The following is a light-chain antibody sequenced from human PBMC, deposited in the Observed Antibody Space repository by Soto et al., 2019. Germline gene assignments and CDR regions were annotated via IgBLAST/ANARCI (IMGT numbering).Light chain of an antibody. V-gene: IGLV1-44*01. CDR3: AAWDDSLNAWV. CDR1: SSNIGSNT. Sequence: QSVLTQPPSASGTPGQRVTISCSGSSSNIGSNTVNWYQQLPGTAPKLIIYSNNQRPSGVPDRFSGSKSGTSASLAISGLQSEDEADYYCAAWDDSLNAWVFGGGTKVTVL. J-gene: IGLJ3*02. CDR2: SNN.